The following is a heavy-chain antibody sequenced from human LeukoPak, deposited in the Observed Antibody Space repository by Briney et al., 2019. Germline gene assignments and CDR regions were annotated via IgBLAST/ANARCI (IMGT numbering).Heavy chain of an antibody. CDR2: IYYSGIT. CDR1: GGSISSGDYY. V-gene: IGHV4-61*08. Sequence: PSETLSLTCTVSGGSISSGDYYWSWIRQPPGKGLEWIGYIYYSGITNYNPSLKSRVTISVDTSKNQFSLKLSSVTAADTAVYYCARRYFYSSSWYFDLWGRGTLVTVSS. D-gene: IGHD6-13*01. CDR3: ARRYFYSSSWYFDL. J-gene: IGHJ2*01.